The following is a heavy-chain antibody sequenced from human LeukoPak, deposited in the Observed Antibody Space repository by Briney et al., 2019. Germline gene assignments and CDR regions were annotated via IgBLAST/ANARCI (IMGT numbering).Heavy chain of an antibody. D-gene: IGHD1-1*01. Sequence: GGSLRLSCAAPGFTFSNAWMSWVRQAPGKGLEWVGRVKSKTDGGATDYAAPVEGRFTISRDDSKNTLFLQMNSLKTEDTAVYYCTSGTGRSDFDYWGQGTLVTVSS. CDR1: GFTFSNAW. J-gene: IGHJ4*02. V-gene: IGHV3-15*01. CDR2: VKSKTDGGAT. CDR3: TSGTGRSDFDY.